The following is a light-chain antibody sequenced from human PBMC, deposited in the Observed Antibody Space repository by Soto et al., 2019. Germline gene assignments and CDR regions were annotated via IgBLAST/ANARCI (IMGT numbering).Light chain of an antibody. CDR2: KAS. CDR1: QSISSW. CDR3: QQYFSSSYA. J-gene: IGKJ2*01. Sequence: DIQMTQSPSTLSASVGDRVTITCRASQSISSWLAWYQQKPGKDPKLLIYKASSLESGVPSRFTGSGSETEFTLTISSLQPDDFATYYCQQYFSSSYAFGQGTKLEIK. V-gene: IGKV1-5*03.